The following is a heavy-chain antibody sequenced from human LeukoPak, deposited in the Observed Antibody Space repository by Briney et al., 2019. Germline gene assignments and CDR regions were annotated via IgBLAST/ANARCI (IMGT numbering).Heavy chain of an antibody. Sequence: PSETLSLTCTVSGGSISSYYWSWIRQPPGKGLEWIGYIYYSGSTNYNPSLKSRVTISVDTSKNQFSLKLSSVTAADTAVYYCARVSHAGDDDYWGQGTLVTVSS. J-gene: IGHJ4*02. CDR3: ARVSHAGDDDY. CDR1: GGSISSYY. V-gene: IGHV4-59*01. D-gene: IGHD3-16*01. CDR2: IYYSGST.